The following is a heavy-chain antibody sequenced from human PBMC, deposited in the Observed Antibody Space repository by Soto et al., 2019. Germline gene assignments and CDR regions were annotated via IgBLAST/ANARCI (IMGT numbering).Heavy chain of an antibody. J-gene: IGHJ4*02. CDR3: AKVTLYYDILTGPYYFDY. V-gene: IGHV3-23*01. CDR2: ISGSGDST. CDR1: GFTFSSYA. D-gene: IGHD3-9*01. Sequence: GGSLRLSCAASGFTFSSYAMSWVRQAPGKGLEWVSAISGSGDSTYYADSVKGRFTISRDNSKNTLYLQMNSLRAEDTAVYYCAKVTLYYDILTGPYYFDYWGQGTLVTVSS.